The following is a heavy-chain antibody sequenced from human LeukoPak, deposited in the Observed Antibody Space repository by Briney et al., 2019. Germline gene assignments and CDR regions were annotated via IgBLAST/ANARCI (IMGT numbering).Heavy chain of an antibody. J-gene: IGHJ3*02. Sequence: SETLSLTCTVSGGSISSYSWSWIRQPPGRGLEWIGYLYYSGSTYYNPSLKSRVTISVDTSKNQFSLKLSSVTAADTAVYYCARAEWVVVVAADNDAFDIWGQGTMVTVSS. D-gene: IGHD2-15*01. CDR1: GGSISSYS. V-gene: IGHV4-59*08. CDR3: ARAEWVVVVAADNDAFDI. CDR2: LYYSGST.